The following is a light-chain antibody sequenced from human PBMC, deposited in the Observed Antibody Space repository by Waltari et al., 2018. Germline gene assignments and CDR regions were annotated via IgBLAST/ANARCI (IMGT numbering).Light chain of an antibody. CDR2: AVN. V-gene: IGLV2-14*03. Sequence: QSALTQPASVSGSPGQSITISCTGTISDVVVYNYVSWYQQHPGKPPQPIIYAVNKRPSGGSHRFSGYKSGTTASLTISGLQAEDEADFYCSSYTTSGTLIFGGGTKLTVL. J-gene: IGLJ2*01. CDR1: ISDVVVYNY. CDR3: SSYTTSGTLI.